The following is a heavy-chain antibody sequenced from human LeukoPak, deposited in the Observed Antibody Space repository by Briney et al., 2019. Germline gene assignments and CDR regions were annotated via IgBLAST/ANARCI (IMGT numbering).Heavy chain of an antibody. CDR2: ISSSSSTI. Sequence: GGSLRLSCAASGFTFSSYSMNWVRQAPGKGLEWVSYISSSSSTIYYADSVKGRFTISRDTAKNSLYLQMNSLRAEDTAVYYCASGNPNGDLLLDYWGQGTLVTVSS. V-gene: IGHV3-48*01. D-gene: IGHD4-17*01. CDR3: ASGNPNGDLLLDY. J-gene: IGHJ4*02. CDR1: GFTFSSYS.